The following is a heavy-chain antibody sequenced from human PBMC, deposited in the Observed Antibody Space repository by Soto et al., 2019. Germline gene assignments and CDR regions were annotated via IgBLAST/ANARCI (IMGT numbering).Heavy chain of an antibody. CDR2: IYNSGST. D-gene: IGHD3-10*01. Sequence: QVQLQESGPGLVKPSETLSLTCTVSGGSISSYYWTWIRQPPGKGLEWIGFIYNSGSTHYNPTLRRRVTISVDTSKNQFSLELRSVTAAYTAVYYCASMGYHYGSGSYPLDYWGQGTLVTVSS. CDR1: GGSISSYY. CDR3: ASMGYHYGSGSYPLDY. J-gene: IGHJ4*02. V-gene: IGHV4-59*08.